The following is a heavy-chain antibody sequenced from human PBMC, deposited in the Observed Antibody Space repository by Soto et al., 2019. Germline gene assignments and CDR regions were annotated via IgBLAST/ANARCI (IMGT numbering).Heavy chain of an antibody. V-gene: IGHV3-33*01. CDR1: GFTFSSYG. Sequence: QVQLVESGGGVVQPGRSLRLSCAASGFTFSSYGMHWVRQAPGKGLEWVAVIWYDGSNKYYADSVKGRFTISRDNSKNTLYLQMDSLRAEDTAVYYGARASGDYYYYYMDVWGEGTTVTVSS. CDR2: IWYDGSNK. J-gene: IGHJ6*03. CDR3: ARASGDYYYYYMDV. D-gene: IGHD4-17*01.